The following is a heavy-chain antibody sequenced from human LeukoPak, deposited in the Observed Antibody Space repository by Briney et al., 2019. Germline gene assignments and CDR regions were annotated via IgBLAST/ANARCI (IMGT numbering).Heavy chain of an antibody. CDR3: AGYSSSWYVDYYYYGMDV. CDR1: GYTFTGYD. J-gene: IGHJ6*02. D-gene: IGHD6-13*01. Sequence: ASVKVSCKASGYTFTGYDMHWVRPAPGQGCEWMGWFNPNSGGTNYAQKFQGRVTMTRDTSISTAYMELSRLRSDDTAVYYCAGYSSSWYVDYYYYGMDVWGQGTTVTVSS. V-gene: IGHV1-2*02. CDR2: FNPNSGGT.